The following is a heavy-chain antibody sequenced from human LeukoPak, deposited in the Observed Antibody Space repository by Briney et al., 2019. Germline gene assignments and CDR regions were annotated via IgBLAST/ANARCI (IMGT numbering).Heavy chain of an antibody. CDR2: IIQDGSET. CDR3: ARWVTTSYFGMDV. D-gene: IGHD4-17*01. Sequence: PGGSLRLSCAASGFTLQTYWMGWVRQALGRGLEWVANIIQDGSETYYVDSVKGRSTISRDNAKNSLYLQMNSLRAEDTAVYFCARWVTTSYFGMDVWGQGTTVTVSS. CDR1: GFTLQTYW. J-gene: IGHJ6*02. V-gene: IGHV3-7*05.